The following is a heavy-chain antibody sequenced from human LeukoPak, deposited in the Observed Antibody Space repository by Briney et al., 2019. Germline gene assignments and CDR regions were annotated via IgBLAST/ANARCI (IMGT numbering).Heavy chain of an antibody. CDR3: AEGIQESYFDY. Sequence: ASVKVSCKASGGTFSSYAISWVRQAPGQGLEWMGGIIPIFGTANYAQKFQGRVTITTDESTSTAYMELSGLRSEDTAVYYCAEGIQESYFDYWGQGTLVTVSS. CDR1: GGTFSSYA. CDR2: IIPIFGTA. J-gene: IGHJ4*02. D-gene: IGHD3-10*01. V-gene: IGHV1-69*05.